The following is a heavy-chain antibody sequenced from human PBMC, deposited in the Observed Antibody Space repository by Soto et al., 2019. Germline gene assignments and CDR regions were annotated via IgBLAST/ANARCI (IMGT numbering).Heavy chain of an antibody. V-gene: IGHV1-18*01. CDR3: AIFLLPGSDIGVWIAVSAF. CDR2: ISAYNGNT. CDR1: GYTLSGYG. Sequence: KGGCKRVGYTLSGYGISWRRHARGQGLEWMGWISAYNGNTNCAQKLQGRVTRTTDTSTSTAYRGPRSLRSDDTAVYYCAIFLLPGSDIGVWIAVSAFRGNGTTVPVS. J-gene: IGHJ6*03. D-gene: IGHD3-3*01.